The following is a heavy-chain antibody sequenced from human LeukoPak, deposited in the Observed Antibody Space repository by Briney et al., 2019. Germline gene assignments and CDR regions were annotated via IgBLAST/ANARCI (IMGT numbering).Heavy chain of an antibody. V-gene: IGHV3-48*01. CDR1: GFTFSSYS. CDR3: AKDSAFYYIDV. Sequence: GGSLRLSCAASGFTFSSYSMNWVRQAPGKGLEWVSYISSSSNTIYYADSVKGRFTISRDNAKNSLYLQMNSLKGDDTAVYYCAKDSAFYYIDVWGKGTTVIISS. J-gene: IGHJ6*03. CDR2: ISSSSNTI. D-gene: IGHD3-10*01.